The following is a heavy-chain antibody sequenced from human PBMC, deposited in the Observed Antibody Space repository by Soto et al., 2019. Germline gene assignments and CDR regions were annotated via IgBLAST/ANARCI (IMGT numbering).Heavy chain of an antibody. D-gene: IGHD5-12*01. Sequence: PGGSLRLSCTASGFTFGDYAMSWVRQAPGKGLEWVGFIRSKAYGGTTEYAASVKGRFTISRDDSKSIAYLQMNSLKTEDIAVYYCTRDYDPLHFDYWGQGTLVTVSS. J-gene: IGHJ4*02. CDR3: TRDYDPLHFDY. CDR2: IRSKAYGGTT. CDR1: GFTFGDYA. V-gene: IGHV3-49*04.